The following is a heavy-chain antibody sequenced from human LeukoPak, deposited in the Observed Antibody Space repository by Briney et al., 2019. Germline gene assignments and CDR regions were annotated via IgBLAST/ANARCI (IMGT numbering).Heavy chain of an antibody. CDR3: ARGYCSGGSCYPSPFDV. CDR1: GFTVSSNY. D-gene: IGHD2-15*01. J-gene: IGHJ3*01. Sequence: GGSLRLSCAASGFTVSSNYMSWVRQAPGKGLDWVSIIYSGGSTYYADSVKGRFTISRDNSKNTLYLQMNSLRAEDTAVYYCARGYCSGGSCYPSPFDVWGQGTMVTVSS. CDR2: IYSGGST. V-gene: IGHV3-53*01.